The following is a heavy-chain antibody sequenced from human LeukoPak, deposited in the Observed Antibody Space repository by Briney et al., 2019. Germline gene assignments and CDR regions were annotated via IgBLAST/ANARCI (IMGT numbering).Heavy chain of an antibody. D-gene: IGHD3-10*01. V-gene: IGHV3-30*04. CDR3: ARDHASYMVRGVKPDY. CDR1: GFTFSSYA. CDR2: ISYDGSNK. Sequence: PGRSLRLSCAASGFTFSSYAMHWVRQAPGKGLERVAVISYDGSNKYYADSVKGRFTISRDNSKNTLYLQMNSLRAEDTAVYYCARDHASYMVRGVKPDYWGQGTLVTVSS. J-gene: IGHJ4*02.